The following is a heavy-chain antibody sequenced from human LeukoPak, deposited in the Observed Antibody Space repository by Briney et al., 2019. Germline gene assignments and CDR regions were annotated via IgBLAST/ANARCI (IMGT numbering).Heavy chain of an antibody. CDR3: AGYEYRDAYASLDY. CDR1: GVTVGNNY. J-gene: IGHJ4*02. V-gene: IGHV3-53*05. CDR2: IYSDGSA. D-gene: IGHD2-2*01. Sequence: GGSLRLTCAASGVTVGNNYMSWVRQPPGKGLEWISVIYSDGSAYYADSVKGRFTISRDSSENTLYLQMNSLRSEDTAVYYCAGYEYRDAYASLDYWGQGTLVTVSS.